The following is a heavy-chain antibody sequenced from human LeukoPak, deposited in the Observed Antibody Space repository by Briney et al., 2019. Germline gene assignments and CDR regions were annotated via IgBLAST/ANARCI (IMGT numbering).Heavy chain of an antibody. CDR2: IYSSGST. CDR3: AREELELRY. D-gene: IGHD1-7*01. CDR1: GGSIISYY. V-gene: IGHV4-59*12. J-gene: IGHJ4*02. Sequence: SETLSLTCTVSGGSIISYYWSWIRQPPGKGLEYIGYIYSSGSTNYNPSLKSRVTISVDTSKNQFSLKLSSVTAADTAVYYCAREELELRYWGQGTLVTVSS.